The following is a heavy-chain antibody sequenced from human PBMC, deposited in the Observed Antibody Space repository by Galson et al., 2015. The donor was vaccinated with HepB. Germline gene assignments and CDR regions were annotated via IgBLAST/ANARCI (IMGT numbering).Heavy chain of an antibody. V-gene: IGHV3-30*04. CDR3: ARSIAAAGYYFDY. D-gene: IGHD6-13*01. CDR2: ISYDGSNR. CDR1: GFTFSSYA. Sequence: SLRLSCAASGFTFSSYAMHWVRQAPGKGLEWVAVISYDGSNRYYADSVKGRFTISRDNSKNTLYLQMNSLRAEDTAVYYCARSIAAAGYYFDYWGQGTLVTVSS. J-gene: IGHJ4*02.